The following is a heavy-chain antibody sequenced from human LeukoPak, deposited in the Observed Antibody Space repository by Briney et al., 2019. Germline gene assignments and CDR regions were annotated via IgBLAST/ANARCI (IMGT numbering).Heavy chain of an antibody. CDR1: GFTFSSYG. CDR3: AKVSRSNYDFWSGYYLDY. D-gene: IGHD3-3*01. Sequence: PGGSLRLSCAASGFTFSSYGMHWVRQAPGKGLEWVAFIRYDGSNEYYADSVKGRFTISRDNSKNTLYLQMNSLRAEDTAVYYWAKVSRSNYDFWSGYYLDYWGQGTLVTVSS. J-gene: IGHJ4*02. V-gene: IGHV3-30*02. CDR2: IRYDGSNE.